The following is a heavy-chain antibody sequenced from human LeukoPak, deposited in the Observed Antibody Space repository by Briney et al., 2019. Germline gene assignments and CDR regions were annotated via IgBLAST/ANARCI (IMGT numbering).Heavy chain of an antibody. J-gene: IGHJ4*02. CDR3: ARVIGATGYCSGGSCYARYFDY. D-gene: IGHD2-15*01. Sequence: PSETLSLTCTVSGGSISSGSYHWSWIRQPAGKGLEWIGRIYTSGSTNYNPSLKSRVTISVDTSKNQFSLKLSSVTAADTAMYYCARVIGATGYCSGGSCYARYFDYWGQGTLVTVSS. V-gene: IGHV4-61*02. CDR2: IYTSGST. CDR1: GGSISSGSYH.